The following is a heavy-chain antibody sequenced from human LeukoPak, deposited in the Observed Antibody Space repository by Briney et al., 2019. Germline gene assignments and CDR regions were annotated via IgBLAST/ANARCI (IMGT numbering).Heavy chain of an antibody. Sequence: GRTLRLSCAASGFTFSDDGMHWVRKAPGPGLEWVALISYYGSNKFYAASVRDRFTISRDNSKNTLFLQMNSLRTEDTAMYYCAKVFDVRGARRPKDYWGQGNLVIVSS. CDR2: ISYYGSNK. D-gene: IGHD3-10*01. CDR1: GFTFSDDG. J-gene: IGHJ4*02. CDR3: AKVFDVRGARRPKDY. V-gene: IGHV3-30*18.